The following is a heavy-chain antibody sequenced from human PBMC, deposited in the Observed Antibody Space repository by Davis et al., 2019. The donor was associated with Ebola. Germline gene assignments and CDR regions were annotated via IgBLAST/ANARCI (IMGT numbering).Heavy chain of an antibody. D-gene: IGHD6-19*01. CDR1: GGSFSGYY. J-gene: IGHJ4*02. Sequence: SETLSLTCAVYGGSFSGYYWSWIRQPPGKGLEWIGYVSDSGSTNYNPSLRSRVTILVDTSKNQFSLKLTSVTAADTAVYYCARHGGLAVAGNFDYWGQGTLVTVSS. CDR2: VSDSGST. CDR3: ARHGGLAVAGNFDY. V-gene: IGHV4-59*08.